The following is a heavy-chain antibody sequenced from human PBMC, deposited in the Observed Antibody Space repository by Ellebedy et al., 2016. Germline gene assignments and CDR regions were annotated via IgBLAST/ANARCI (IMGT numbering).Heavy chain of an antibody. D-gene: IGHD3-22*01. CDR3: ASYDSRSPRQAFDF. CDR1: GGSISSPTYVSYY. J-gene: IGHJ4*02. CDR2: IYSSGDT. Sequence: SETLSLTXTVSGGSISSPTYVSYYWAWIRQPPGEGLEWIGSIYSSGDTYHNMSLKSRLSVSVDTSTNTFSLRLTSVTAADTAVYYCASYDSRSPRQAFDFWGQGVLVSVSS. V-gene: IGHV4-39*07.